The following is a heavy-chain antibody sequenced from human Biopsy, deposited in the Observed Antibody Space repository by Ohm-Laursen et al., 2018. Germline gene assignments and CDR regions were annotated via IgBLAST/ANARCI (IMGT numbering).Heavy chain of an antibody. CDR3: PLEGAGFDN. CDR2: IRSKAKSYAT. V-gene: IGHV3-73*01. D-gene: IGHD3-10*01. CDR1: GFTFSASA. Sequence: SLRLSCAASGFTFSASAVHWVRQASGKGLEWVGRIRSKAKSYATAYAASVTGRFTISRDDSKNTTYLQMNSLKTKDTAVYYCPLEGAGFDNWGQGTLVTVSS. J-gene: IGHJ4*02.